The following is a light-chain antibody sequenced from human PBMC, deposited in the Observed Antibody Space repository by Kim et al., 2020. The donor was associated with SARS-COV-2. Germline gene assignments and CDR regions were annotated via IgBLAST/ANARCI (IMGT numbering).Light chain of an antibody. CDR3: QKGDKFPLT. CDR1: HPIGTS. Sequence: DIQMTQSPLSVSASVGDRVTFTCRASHPIGTSLAWYQQRPGKAPKLLIHAASTLQTGVPSRFSGSGSGTDFTLTISSLQPEDFATYYCQKGDKFPLTFGGGTKVDIK. CDR2: AAS. J-gene: IGKJ4*01. V-gene: IGKV1-12*01.